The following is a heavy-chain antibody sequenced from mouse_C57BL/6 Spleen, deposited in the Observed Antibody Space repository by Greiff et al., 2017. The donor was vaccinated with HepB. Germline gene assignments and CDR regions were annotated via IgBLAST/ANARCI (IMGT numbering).Heavy chain of an antibody. Sequence: EVQLVESGGGLVKPGGSLKLSCAASGFTFSSYAMSWVRQTPEKRLEWVATISDGGSYTYYPDNVKGRFTISRDNAKNNLYLQMSHLKSDDTAMYYCASDCDEGNWYFDVWGTGTSVTVSS. V-gene: IGHV5-4*01. J-gene: IGHJ1*03. CDR2: ISDGGSYT. D-gene: IGHD2-3*01. CDR3: ASDCDEGNWYFDV. CDR1: GFTFSSYA.